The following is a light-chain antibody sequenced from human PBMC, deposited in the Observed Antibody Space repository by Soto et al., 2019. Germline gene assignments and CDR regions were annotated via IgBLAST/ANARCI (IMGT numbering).Light chain of an antibody. CDR2: DVS. CDR1: SSDVGGYNY. V-gene: IGLV2-14*01. J-gene: IGLJ2*01. Sequence: QSALTQPASVSGSPGQSITISCTGTSSDVGGYNYVSWYQQHPGKAPKLIIYDVSNRPSGVSNRFSGSKSGNTASLTISGLQAEDEADYYCSSYTSSITPVFGGGTKLTVL. CDR3: SSYTSSITPV.